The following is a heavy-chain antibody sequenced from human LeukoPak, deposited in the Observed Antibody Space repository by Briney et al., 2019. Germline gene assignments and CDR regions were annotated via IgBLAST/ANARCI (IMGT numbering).Heavy chain of an antibody. J-gene: IGHJ4*02. D-gene: IGHD4-17*01. CDR2: IKEDGSEK. CDR3: ARVGPDYGDYYDY. V-gene: IGHV3-7*04. Sequence: GSLRLSCAASGFTFSRYWMTWVRQAPGRGLEWVANIKEDGSEKYYVDSVKGRFTISRDNAKNSLYLQMNSLRAEDTALYYCARVGPDYGDYYDYWGQGTLVTVSS. CDR1: GFTFSRYW.